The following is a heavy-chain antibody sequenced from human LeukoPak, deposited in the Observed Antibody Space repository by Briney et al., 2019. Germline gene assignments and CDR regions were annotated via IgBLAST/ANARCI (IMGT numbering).Heavy chain of an antibody. CDR1: GGSISSYY. Sequence: SETLSLTCTVSGGSISSYYWSWIRQPPGKGLEWIGYIYYSGSTNYNPSLKSRVTISVDTSKNQFSLKLSSVTAADTAVYYCARLCLGYYYYYMDVWGKGTTVTVSS. CDR3: ARLCLGYYYYYMDV. J-gene: IGHJ6*03. D-gene: IGHD3-16*01. V-gene: IGHV4-59*12. CDR2: IYYSGST.